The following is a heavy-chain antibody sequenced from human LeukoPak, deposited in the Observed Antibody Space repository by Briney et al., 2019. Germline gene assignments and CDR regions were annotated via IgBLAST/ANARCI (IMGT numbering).Heavy chain of an antibody. Sequence: GASVKVSCKVSGYTLTELSMHWVRQAPGQGLEWMGWINPNSGGTNYAQKFQGRVTMTRDTSISTAYMELSRLRSDDTAVYYCARGFVRTTVYMDVWGKGTTVTISS. D-gene: IGHD3-10*02. CDR1: GYTLTELS. CDR2: INPNSGGT. J-gene: IGHJ6*03. V-gene: IGHV1-2*02. CDR3: ARGFVRTTVYMDV.